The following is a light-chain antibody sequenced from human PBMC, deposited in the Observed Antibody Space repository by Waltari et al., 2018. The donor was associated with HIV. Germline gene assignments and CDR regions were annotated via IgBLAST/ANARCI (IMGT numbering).Light chain of an antibody. CDR1: SSDVGRYNY. Sequence: QSALTQPASVSGSPGQSITISCTGTSSDVGRYNYVSWHQQHPGKAPKLMIYDVIKRPSGVPARFSGSKSGNTASLTVSGLQPEDEADYYCSSHAGSKVVFGGGTRLTVL. CDR3: SSHAGSKVV. J-gene: IGLJ2*01. CDR2: DVI. V-gene: IGLV2-8*01.